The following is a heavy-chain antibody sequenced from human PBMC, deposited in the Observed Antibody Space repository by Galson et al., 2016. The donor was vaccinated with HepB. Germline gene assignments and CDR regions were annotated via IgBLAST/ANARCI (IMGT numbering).Heavy chain of an antibody. CDR3: VRGGANGDS. J-gene: IGHJ4*02. Sequence: SVKVSCKASGYTFTSYSLHWVRQSPGQGLEWMGLINPSGGRTSYAQKFQGRVTMTRDRSTSTVYMELSSLGSEDTAVYYCVRGGANGDSWGQGALVTVSS. V-gene: IGHV1-46*01. CDR2: INPSGGRT. CDR1: GYTFTSYS. D-gene: IGHD4/OR15-4a*01.